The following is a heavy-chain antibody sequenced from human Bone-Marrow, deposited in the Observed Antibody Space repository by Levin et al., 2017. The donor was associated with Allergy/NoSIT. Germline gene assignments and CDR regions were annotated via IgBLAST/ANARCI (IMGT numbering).Heavy chain of an antibody. V-gene: IGHV3-74*01. J-gene: IGHJ6*02. D-gene: IGHD2-21*02. Sequence: QAGGSLRLSCAASGFTFSSYWMHWVRQAPGKGLVWVSRINSDGSSTSYADSVKGRFTISRDNAKNTLYLQMNSLRAEDTAVYYCAREEPQRAYCGGDCYPYYYYYGMDVWGQGTTVTVSS. CDR3: AREEPQRAYCGGDCYPYYYYYGMDV. CDR2: INSDGSST. CDR1: GFTFSSYW.